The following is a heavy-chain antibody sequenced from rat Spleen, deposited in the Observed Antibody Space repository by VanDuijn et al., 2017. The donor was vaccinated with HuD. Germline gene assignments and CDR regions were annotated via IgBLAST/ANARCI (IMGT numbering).Heavy chain of an antibody. J-gene: IGHJ3*01. CDR1: GFTFSNYD. D-gene: IGHD1-6*01. CDR3: AGQYYGYTD. CDR2: ISYDGSST. Sequence: EVQLVESGGGLVQPGRSMKLSCAASGFTFSNYDMAWVRQAPTKGLEWVASISYDGSSTYYRDSVKGRFTISRDNAKSTLYLQMDSLRSEDTASYFCAGQYYGYTDWGQGTLVTVSS. V-gene: IGHV5-22*01.